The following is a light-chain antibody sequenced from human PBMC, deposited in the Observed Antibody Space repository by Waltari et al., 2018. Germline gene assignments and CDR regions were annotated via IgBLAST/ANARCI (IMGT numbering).Light chain of an antibody. Sequence: LSCRAIQPISSNLAWYQHKPGQAPRLLISGASTRASGIPARFSGSGSGTQFTLTINSLQSEDFAVYYCQQYNIRLTFGGGTKVDIK. CDR2: GAS. J-gene: IGKJ4*01. CDR1: QPISSN. CDR3: QQYNIRLT. V-gene: IGKV3D-15*02.